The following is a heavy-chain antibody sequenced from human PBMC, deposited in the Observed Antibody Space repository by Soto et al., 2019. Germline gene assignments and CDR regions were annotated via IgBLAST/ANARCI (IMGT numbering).Heavy chain of an antibody. CDR3: ARREVYYYDSSGYFIFDF. Sequence: QVQLQQWGAGLLKPSETLSLTCAVYGGSFSGYYWSWIRQPPGKGLEWIGEINHSGSTNYNPSLKGRVTISVATSKTQFSLKLRSVTAADTAVYYCARREVYYYDSSGYFIFDFWGQGTLLTVSS. CDR1: GGSFSGYY. D-gene: IGHD3-22*01. J-gene: IGHJ4*02. V-gene: IGHV4-34*01. CDR2: INHSGST.